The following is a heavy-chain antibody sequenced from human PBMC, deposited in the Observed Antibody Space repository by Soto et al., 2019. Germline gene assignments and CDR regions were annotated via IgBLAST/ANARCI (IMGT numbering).Heavy chain of an antibody. D-gene: IGHD4-17*01. J-gene: IGHJ4*02. V-gene: IGHV1-69*02. CDR1: GGTFSSYT. CDR3: ASDGDYVRRTFDY. Sequence: SVKVSCKASGGTFSSYTISWVLQAPGQGLEWMGRIIPILGIANYAQKFQGRVTITADKSTSTAYMELSSLRSEDTAVYYCASDGDYVRRTFDYWGQGTLVTVSS. CDR2: IIPILGIA.